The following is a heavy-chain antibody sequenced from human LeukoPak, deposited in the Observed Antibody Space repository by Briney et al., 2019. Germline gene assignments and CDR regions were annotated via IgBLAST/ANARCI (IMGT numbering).Heavy chain of an antibody. V-gene: IGHV1-46*01. J-gene: IGHJ4*02. CDR2: INPSGDTT. CDR3: AGSFYDLLVYFDY. D-gene: IGHD5/OR15-5a*01. CDR1: GYIFTSYY. Sequence: ASVKVSCKASGYIFTSYYIHWVRQAPGQGLEWMGVINPSGDTTTYAQKFRGRVTMTRDMSTSTVYMELSSLRSEDTAVYYCAGSFYDLLVYFDYWGQGTLVTVSS.